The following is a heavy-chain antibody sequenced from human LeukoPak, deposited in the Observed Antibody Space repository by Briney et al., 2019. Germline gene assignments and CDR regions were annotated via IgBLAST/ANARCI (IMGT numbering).Heavy chain of an antibody. V-gene: IGHV3-23*01. Sequence: GGSLRLSCAASGFTFSSYAMSWVRQAPGKGLEWVSAISGSGGSTYYADSVKGRFTISRDNSKNTLYLQMNSLRAEDTAVYYCAKASPLDMTTVTTAYYDYWGQGTLVTVSS. CDR1: GFTFSSYA. CDR3: AKASPLDMTTVTTAYYDY. CDR2: ISGSGGST. D-gene: IGHD4-17*01. J-gene: IGHJ4*02.